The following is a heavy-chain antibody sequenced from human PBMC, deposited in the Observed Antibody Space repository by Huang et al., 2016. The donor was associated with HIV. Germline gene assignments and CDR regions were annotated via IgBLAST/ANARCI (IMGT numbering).Heavy chain of an antibody. V-gene: IGHV4-59*11. CDR3: AGVRTLNIVSPTAMGVADI. J-gene: IGHJ3*02. CDR1: ADSISSQY. Sequence: QVQLQESGPGLVKPSETLSLTCSVSADSISSQYWSWIRQPPGKRLEWIGNIYYGGRPNYTPSLKSRVTIALDTSKNQCSLQLSSVTAADTAVYYCAGVRTLNIVSPTAMGVADIWGQGTMVTVSS. D-gene: IGHD2-2*01. CDR2: IYYGGRP.